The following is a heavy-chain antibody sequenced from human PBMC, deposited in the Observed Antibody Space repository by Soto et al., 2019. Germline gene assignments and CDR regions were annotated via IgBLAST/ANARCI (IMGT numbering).Heavy chain of an antibody. Sequence: KPSETLSLTCTFSVGSTGSNSYYWAWIRQSPGKGLEWIGSRYYSGFTYYNPSLKSRVTISVDTSKKQFSLNLSSVTAADTAVYYCARHLDYYDSSGYFDYWGQGTLVTVSS. CDR1: VGSTGSNSYY. V-gene: IGHV4-39*01. J-gene: IGHJ4*02. D-gene: IGHD3-22*01. CDR2: RYYSGFT. CDR3: ARHLDYYDSSGYFDY.